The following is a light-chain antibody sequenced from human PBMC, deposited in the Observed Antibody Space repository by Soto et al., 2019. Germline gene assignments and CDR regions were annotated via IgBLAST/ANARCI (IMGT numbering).Light chain of an antibody. Sequence: QSALTQPASVSGSPGQSITISCTGTSSDVGGYNYVSWYQQHPGKAPKLMIYDVSNRPSGVSNRFSGSKSGNTASLTISGLQAEDEADYYCSSYTSSSTLLCVCGGGTKVTVL. CDR3: SSYTSSSTLLCV. CDR2: DVS. J-gene: IGLJ2*01. CDR1: SSDVGGYNY. V-gene: IGLV2-14*01.